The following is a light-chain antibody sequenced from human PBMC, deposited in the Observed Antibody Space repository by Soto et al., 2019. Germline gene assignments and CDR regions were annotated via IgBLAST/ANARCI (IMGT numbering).Light chain of an antibody. CDR1: QGIGDT. V-gene: IGKV3-15*01. Sequence: EVGMRQSPATWSFPQGEGAPLSCRASQGIGDTLAWYQHKPGQAHRLLIYDTSTRATGVPARFSGSRSGADGTLTISSLQSEDFAVYYCQPYSNWPWTFGQGTKVDIK. CDR2: DTS. CDR3: QPYSNWPWT. J-gene: IGKJ1*01.